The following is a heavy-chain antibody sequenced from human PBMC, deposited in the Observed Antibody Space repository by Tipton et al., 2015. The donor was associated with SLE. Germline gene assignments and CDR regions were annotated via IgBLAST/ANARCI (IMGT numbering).Heavy chain of an antibody. CDR2: IYYSGST. V-gene: IGHV4-39*07. Sequence: TLSLTCTVSGGSISSSSYYWGWIRQPPGKGLEWIGSIYYSGSTYYNPSLKSRVTISVDTSKNQFSLKLSSVTAADTAVYYCARGLASPHDWGQGTLVTVSS. CDR3: ARGLASPHD. D-gene: IGHD1-26*01. J-gene: IGHJ4*02. CDR1: GGSISSSSYY.